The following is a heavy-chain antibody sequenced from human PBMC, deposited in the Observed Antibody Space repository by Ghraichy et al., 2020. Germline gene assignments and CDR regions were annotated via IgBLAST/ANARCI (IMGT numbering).Heavy chain of an antibody. Sequence: GSLRLSCVASGFTFSTYVMTWVRQAPGKGLEWVSMISESGGSTNYADSVKGRFTISRDNSKNTVHLQMNSLRAEDTAVYYCARGYCSTCSMDVWGQGTTVTVSS. V-gene: IGHV3-23*01. CDR3: ARGYCSTCSMDV. CDR2: ISESGGST. CDR1: GFTFSTYV. D-gene: IGHD2-2*01. J-gene: IGHJ6*02.